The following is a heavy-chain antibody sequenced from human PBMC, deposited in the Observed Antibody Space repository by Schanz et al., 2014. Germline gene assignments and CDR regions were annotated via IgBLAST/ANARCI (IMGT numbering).Heavy chain of an antibody. V-gene: IGHV3-23*01. CDR2: ISGSGVTI. D-gene: IGHD6-19*01. CDR1: GFTFSSYA. J-gene: IGHJ6*02. Sequence: EVQLLESGGGLVQPGGSLNFSWEGSGFTFSSYAMSWVRQIQGRGLEWVSVISGSGVTIYYADSVKGRFTISRDNSKNTLYLQMNSLRAEDTAVYYCAKDVRPVANTVHFYYMDVWGQGTTVTVSS. CDR3: AKDVRPVANTVHFYYMDV.